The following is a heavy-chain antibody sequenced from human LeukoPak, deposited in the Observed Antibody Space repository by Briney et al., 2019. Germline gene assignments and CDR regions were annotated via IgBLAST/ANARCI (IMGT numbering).Heavy chain of an antibody. CDR3: ARGSYYYGSGSYSTFILLDY. V-gene: IGHV4-59*08. D-gene: IGHD3-10*01. J-gene: IGHJ4*02. CDR2: INYSGST. Sequence: SETLSLTCTVSGGSISSYYWSWIRQPPGKGLEWMGYINYSGSTNYNPSLKSRVTISVDTSKNQFSLKLSSVTAADTAVYYCARGSYYYGSGSYSTFILLDYWGQGTLVTVSS. CDR1: GGSISSYY.